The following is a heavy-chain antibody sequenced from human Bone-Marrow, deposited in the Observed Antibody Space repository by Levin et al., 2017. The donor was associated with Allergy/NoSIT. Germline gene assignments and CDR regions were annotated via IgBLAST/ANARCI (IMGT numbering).Heavy chain of an antibody. D-gene: IGHD3-10*01. CDR3: AREGDDYYGSGGCDRPLGY. Sequence: ASVKVSCKASGYTFSNYALNWVRQAPGQGLEWMGWINTNTGTPTYAQGFTGRFVFSSDTSVSTAFLQISSLMTEDTALYFCAREGDDYYGSGGCDRPLGYWGQGALVTVSS. CDR2: INTNTGTP. CDR1: GYTFSNYA. V-gene: IGHV7-4-1*02. J-gene: IGHJ4*02.